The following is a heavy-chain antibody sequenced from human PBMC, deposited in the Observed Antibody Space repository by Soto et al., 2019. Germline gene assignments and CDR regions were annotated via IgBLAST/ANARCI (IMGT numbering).Heavy chain of an antibody. Sequence: SETLSLTCTVSGGSISSYYWSWIRQPPGKGLEWIGYIYYSGSTNYNPSLKSRVTISVDTSKNQFSLKLSSVTAADTAVYYCARATYCGVDCYPPGGIDVFDIWGQGTMVTVSS. CDR3: ARATYCGVDCYPPGGIDVFDI. CDR1: GGSISSYY. J-gene: IGHJ3*02. D-gene: IGHD2-21*01. V-gene: IGHV4-59*01. CDR2: IYYSGST.